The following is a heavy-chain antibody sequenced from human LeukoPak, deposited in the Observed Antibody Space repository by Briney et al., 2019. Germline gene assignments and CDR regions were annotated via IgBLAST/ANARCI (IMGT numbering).Heavy chain of an antibody. D-gene: IGHD3-22*01. CDR1: GGSLSSYY. Sequence: SETLSLTCTVSGGSLSSYYWSWFRQPPGKGLDWIGYIYLSGTTNYNPSLKSRVTISVDTSKNQFSLKLSSVTAADTAAYYCARGRIFYDSTGYHYWGQGTLVTVSS. CDR3: ARGRIFYDSTGYHY. V-gene: IGHV4-59*01. CDR2: IYLSGTT. J-gene: IGHJ4*02.